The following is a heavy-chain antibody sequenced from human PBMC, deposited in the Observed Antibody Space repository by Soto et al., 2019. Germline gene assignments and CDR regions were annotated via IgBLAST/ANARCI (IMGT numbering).Heavy chain of an antibody. CDR3: ARSLRGAPVQDVFDI. CDR2: VSVGGDST. D-gene: IGHD1-26*01. J-gene: IGHJ3*02. V-gene: IGHV3-23*01. CDR1: GFTFSNYA. Sequence: GGSLRLSCVASGFTFSNYAMCWVRQAPGKGLEWVSGVSVGGDSTYYADSVKARFTISRDNSKNTLYLQTNSLRAEDTAVYYCARSLRGAPVQDVFDIWGQGTMVTVSS.